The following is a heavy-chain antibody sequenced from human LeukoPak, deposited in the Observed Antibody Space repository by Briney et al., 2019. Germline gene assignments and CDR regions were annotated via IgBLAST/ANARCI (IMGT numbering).Heavy chain of an antibody. CDR3: ARDHLPVRNCTNGVCERQIQH. Sequence: SVKVSCKASGGTFTSYAISWVRQAPGQGLEWMGGIIPIFGTANYAQKFQGRVTITTDASTSTAYMELSSLRSDDTAVYYCARDHLPVRNCTNGVCERQIQHWGQGTLVTVSS. CDR1: GGTFTSYA. D-gene: IGHD2-8*01. J-gene: IGHJ1*01. V-gene: IGHV1-69*05. CDR2: IIPIFGTA.